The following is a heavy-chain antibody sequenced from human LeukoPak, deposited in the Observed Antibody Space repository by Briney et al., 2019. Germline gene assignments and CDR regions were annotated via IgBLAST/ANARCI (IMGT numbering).Heavy chain of an antibody. CDR2: ISWNSGSI. CDR3: AKSRPVGVSWFDP. D-gene: IGHD3-16*01. Sequence: GGSLRLSCAASGFTFDDYAMHWVRQAPGKGLEWVSGISWNSGSIGYADSVKGRFTISRDNSKNTLYLQMNSLRAEDTAVYYCAKSRPVGVSWFDPWGQGTLVTVSS. CDR1: GFTFDDYA. V-gene: IGHV3-9*01. J-gene: IGHJ5*02.